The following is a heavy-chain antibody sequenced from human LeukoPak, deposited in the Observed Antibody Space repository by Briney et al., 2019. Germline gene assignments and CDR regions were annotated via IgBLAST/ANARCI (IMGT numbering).Heavy chain of an antibody. D-gene: IGHD1-26*01. CDR1: GFTFSRYW. Sequence: GGSLRLSCAASGFTFSRYWMHWVRQAPGKGLVWVSCIRSDGSTTSIADSAKGRFTISRDNAKNTVYLQMNSLRAEDPAVYYCVRDNRSYNFDYWGQGTLVTVSS. CDR3: VRDNRSYNFDY. CDR2: IRSDGSTT. J-gene: IGHJ4*02. V-gene: IGHV3-74*01.